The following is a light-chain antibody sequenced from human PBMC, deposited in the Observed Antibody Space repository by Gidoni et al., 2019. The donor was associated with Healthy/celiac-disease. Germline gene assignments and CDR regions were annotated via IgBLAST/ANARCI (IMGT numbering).Light chain of an antibody. CDR1: QSISSW. J-gene: IGKJ4*01. Sequence: DIQMTQSPSTLSASVGGRVTITCRASQSISSWLAWYQQKPGKAPKLLIYKASSLESGVPSRFSGSGSGTEFTLTISRLQPDDFATYYCQQYNSYSLTFGGGTKVEIK. CDR3: QQYNSYSLT. CDR2: KAS. V-gene: IGKV1-5*03.